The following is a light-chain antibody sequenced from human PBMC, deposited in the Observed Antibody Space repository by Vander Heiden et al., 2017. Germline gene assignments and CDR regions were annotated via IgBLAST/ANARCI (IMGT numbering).Light chain of an antibody. CDR3: QSYDSSLSGYV. CDR1: SSNIGAGYE. CDR2: ANG. Sequence: QSVLTQPPSVSGATGQRVTLSCTGSSSNIGAGYEVHWYQQLPGTAPKVLIYANGNRPSGVPDRFSGSKSGTSASLAITGLQVEDEADYYCQSYDSSLSGYVFGTGTKVTVL. J-gene: IGLJ1*01. V-gene: IGLV1-40*01.